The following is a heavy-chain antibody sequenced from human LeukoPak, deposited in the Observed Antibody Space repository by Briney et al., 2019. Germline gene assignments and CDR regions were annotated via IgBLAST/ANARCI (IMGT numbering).Heavy chain of an antibody. CDR2: IIPIFGTA. CDR3: ARDRATDYYYYMDV. CDR1: GGTFSSYA. Sequence: ASVKVSCKASGGTFSSYAISWVRQAPGQGLEWMGGIIPIFGTANYAQKFQGRVTMTRDTSISTAYMELSRLRSDDTAVYYCARDRATDYYYYMDVWGKGTTVTVSS. D-gene: IGHD1-26*01. V-gene: IGHV1-69*05. J-gene: IGHJ6*03.